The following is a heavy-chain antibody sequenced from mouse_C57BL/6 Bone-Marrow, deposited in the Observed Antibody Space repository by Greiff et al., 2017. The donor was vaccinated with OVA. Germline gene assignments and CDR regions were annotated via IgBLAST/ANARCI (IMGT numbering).Heavy chain of an antibody. Sequence: EVKVVESGGGLVKPGGSLKLSCAASGFTFSDYGMHWVRQAPEKGLEWVAYISSGSSTIYYADTVKGRFTISRDNAKNTLFLQMTSLRSEDTAMYYCARHEDGADYWGQGTTLTVSS. CDR2: ISSGSSTI. CDR1: GFTFSDYG. CDR3: ARHEDGADY. V-gene: IGHV5-17*01. J-gene: IGHJ2*01. D-gene: IGHD2-3*01.